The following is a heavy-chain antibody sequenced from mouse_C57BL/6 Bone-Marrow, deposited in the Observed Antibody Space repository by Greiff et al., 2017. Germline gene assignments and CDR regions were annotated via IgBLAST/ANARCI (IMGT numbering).Heavy chain of an antibody. CDR2: IWWDDDK. V-gene: IGHV8-8*01. CDR3: ARIAEKGGPWFAY. Sequence: QVTLKVCGPGILQPSQTLSLTCSFSGFSLRTFGMGVGWIRQPSGKGLEWLAHIWWDDDKYYNPALKSRLPISQDTSKNQVFRKIANVDTADTATYYCARIAEKGGPWFAYWGQGTLVTVSA. J-gene: IGHJ3*01. CDR1: GFSLRTFGMG. D-gene: IGHD3-1*01.